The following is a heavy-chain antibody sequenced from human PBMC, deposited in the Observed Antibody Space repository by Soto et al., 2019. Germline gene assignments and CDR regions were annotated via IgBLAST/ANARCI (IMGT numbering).Heavy chain of an antibody. CDR3: ARADGPLPVTLLGF. J-gene: IGHJ4*02. CDR1: GFTFNNYS. D-gene: IGHD5-18*01. Sequence: EVRLLESGGGLVQPGGSLTLSCATSGFTFNNYSMSWVRQAPGKGLEWVSSINRGGGPYYADSVKGRLTISRDNSKNMLYLRMNSLRADDTAVYFCARADGPLPVTLLGFWGQGTLVTVSS. V-gene: IGHV3-23*01. CDR2: INRGGGP.